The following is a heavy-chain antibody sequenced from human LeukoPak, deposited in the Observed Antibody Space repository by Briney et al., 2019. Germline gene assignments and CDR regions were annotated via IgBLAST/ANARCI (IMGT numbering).Heavy chain of an antibody. Sequence: GGSLKLSCAASGFTFSSYWMSWVRQAPGKGLEWVANIKQDGSEKYYVDSVKGRFTISRDNAKNSLCLQMNSLRAEDTAVYYCARVRYSSGWYDRYYYYGMDVWGQGTTVTVSS. CDR3: ARVRYSSGWYDRYYYYGMDV. CDR2: IKQDGSEK. J-gene: IGHJ6*02. D-gene: IGHD6-19*01. V-gene: IGHV3-7*01. CDR1: GFTFSSYW.